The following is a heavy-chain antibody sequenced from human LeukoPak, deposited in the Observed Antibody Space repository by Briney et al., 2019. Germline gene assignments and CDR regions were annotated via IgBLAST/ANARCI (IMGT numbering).Heavy chain of an antibody. J-gene: IGHJ3*02. D-gene: IGHD1-26*01. CDR2: IYYSGST. CDR1: GGSISSYY. V-gene: IGHV4-59*12. Sequence: PSETLSLTCTVSGGSISSYYWSWIRQPPGKGLEWIGYIYYSGSTTYNPSLKSRVTISVDTSKNQFSLKLSSVTAADTAVYYCARSASGSYDAFDIWGQGTMVTVSS. CDR3: ARSASGSYDAFDI.